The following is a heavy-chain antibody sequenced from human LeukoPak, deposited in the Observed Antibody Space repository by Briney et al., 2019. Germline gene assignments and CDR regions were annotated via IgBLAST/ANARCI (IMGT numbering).Heavy chain of an antibody. CDR2: IYHSGST. CDR3: ARVRGGDSYDFWSGYYFDY. CDR1: GYSISSGYY. V-gene: IGHV4-38-2*02. Sequence: SETLSLTCTVSGYSISSGYYWGWIRQPPGKGLEWIGSIYHSGSTNYNPSLKSRVTISVDTSKNQFSLKLSSVTAADTAVYYCARVRGGDSYDFWSGYYFDYWGQGTLVTVSS. D-gene: IGHD3-3*01. J-gene: IGHJ4*02.